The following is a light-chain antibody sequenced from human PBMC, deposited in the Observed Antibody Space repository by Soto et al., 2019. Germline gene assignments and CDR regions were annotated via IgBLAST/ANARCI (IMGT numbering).Light chain of an antibody. CDR3: QQYNYNWT. Sequence: DIQMTQSPSTLSASVGDRVTITCRASQSISSWLAWYQQKPGTAPKLLIYKASTLQSGVPSRFSGGGSGTEFTLTISSLQPDDSATYYCQQYNYNWTFGQGTKV. J-gene: IGKJ1*01. V-gene: IGKV1-5*03. CDR1: QSISSW. CDR2: KAS.